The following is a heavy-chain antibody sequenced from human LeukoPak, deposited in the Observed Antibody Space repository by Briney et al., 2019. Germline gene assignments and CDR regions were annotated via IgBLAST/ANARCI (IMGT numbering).Heavy chain of an antibody. CDR3: ARATGGSPYYFDY. CDR1: GYTFTSYY. D-gene: IGHD1-26*01. Sequence: ASVNVSCKASGYTFTSYYLHWVRQAPGQGLEWMGIINPSGGSTTYAQKFQGRVTMTRDRSAYTVYMELSSLRSEDTAVYYCARATGGSPYYFDYWGQGTLVTVSS. J-gene: IGHJ4*02. CDR2: INPSGGST. V-gene: IGHV1-46*01.